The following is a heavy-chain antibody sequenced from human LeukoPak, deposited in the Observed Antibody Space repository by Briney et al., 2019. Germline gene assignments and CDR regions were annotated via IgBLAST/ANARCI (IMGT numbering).Heavy chain of an antibody. CDR3: ATGGRGWLY. Sequence: GESLKISCKGSGYSFTTYWISWVRQMPGRGLEWMGRIDPSDSSTNYSPPFQGHVTISADKSVSTAYLQWSSLKASDTAIYYCATGGRGWLYWGQGTLVTVSS. J-gene: IGHJ4*02. CDR1: GYSFTTYW. V-gene: IGHV5-10-1*01. D-gene: IGHD6-19*01. CDR2: IDPSDSST.